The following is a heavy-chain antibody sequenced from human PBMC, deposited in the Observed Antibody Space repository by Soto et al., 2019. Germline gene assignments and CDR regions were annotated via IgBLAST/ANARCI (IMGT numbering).Heavy chain of an antibody. D-gene: IGHD2-15*01. Sequence: ASVKVSCKASGYSFTSYAMHWVRQAPGQRLEWMGWINAGNGNTKYSQKFQGRVTITRDTSASTAYMELSSLRSEDTAVYYCARDVRDCSGGSCYFHWFGPWGQGTLVTVSS. V-gene: IGHV1-3*01. CDR1: GYSFTSYA. CDR2: INAGNGNT. CDR3: ARDVRDCSGGSCYFHWFGP. J-gene: IGHJ5*02.